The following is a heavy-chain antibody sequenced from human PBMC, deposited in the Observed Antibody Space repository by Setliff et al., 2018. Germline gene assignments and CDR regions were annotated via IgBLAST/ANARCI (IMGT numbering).Heavy chain of an antibody. D-gene: IGHD3-3*01. CDR1: GGSISSYY. J-gene: IGHJ3*02. CDR3: ARDREHYNFWSGYYGAFAFDI. Sequence: ASETLSLTCTVSGGSISSYYWSWIRQPPGKGLEWIGYIYYSGSTNYNPSLKSRVTISVDTSKNQFSLKLSSVTAADTAVYYCARDREHYNFWSGYYGAFAFDIWGQGTMVTVSS. V-gene: IGHV4-59*01. CDR2: IYYSGST.